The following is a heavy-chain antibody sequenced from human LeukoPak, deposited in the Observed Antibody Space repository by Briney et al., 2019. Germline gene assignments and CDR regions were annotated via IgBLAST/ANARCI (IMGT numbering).Heavy chain of an antibody. CDR2: ISSSGSTI. CDR1: GSTFSSYE. CDR3: ARMRGYSNFDY. D-gene: IGHD3-3*01. V-gene: IGHV3-48*03. J-gene: IGHJ4*02. Sequence: PGGSLRLSCAASGSTFSSYEMNWVRQAPGRGLEWVSYISSSGSTIYYADSVKGRFTISRDNAKNSLYLQMNSLRAEDTAVYYCARMRGYSNFDYWGQGTLVTVSS.